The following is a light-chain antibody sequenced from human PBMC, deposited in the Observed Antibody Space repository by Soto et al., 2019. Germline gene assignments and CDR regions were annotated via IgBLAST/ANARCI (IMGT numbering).Light chain of an antibody. CDR2: WAS. Sequence: DIMVNQTLDSLAVSMGERATINCKSSQSVLYRSNNKNYLAWYQQKPGQPPKLVIYWASTRESGVPDRFSGSGSGTDFTLTISSLQAEDVAFYYCQQYYSAPYTFGQGTKLEIK. CDR3: QQYYSAPYT. V-gene: IGKV4-1*01. CDR1: QSVLYRSNNKNY. J-gene: IGKJ2*01.